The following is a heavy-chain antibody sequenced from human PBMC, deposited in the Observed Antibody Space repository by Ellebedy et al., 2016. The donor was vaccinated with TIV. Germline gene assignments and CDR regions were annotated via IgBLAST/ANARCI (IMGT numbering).Heavy chain of an antibody. V-gene: IGHV3-21*05. D-gene: IGHD5-24*01. CDR3: ASGKMATTVYYYYYGMDV. Sequence: GESLKISCAASGFTFSDYDMSWVRQAPGKGLGLLSYISSSSADIRYADSVKGRFTISSDKANNSLYLQMNSLRAEDTAVYSCASGKMATTVYYYYYGMDVWGQGTTVTVSS. CDR1: GFTFSDYD. J-gene: IGHJ6*02. CDR2: ISSSSADI.